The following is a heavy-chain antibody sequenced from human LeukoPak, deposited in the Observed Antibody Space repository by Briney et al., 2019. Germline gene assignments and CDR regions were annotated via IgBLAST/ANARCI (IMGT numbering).Heavy chain of an antibody. CDR3: ARMLVYDAGGEAFDC. CDR1: GFTFSSYE. J-gene: IGHJ4*02. D-gene: IGHD2-8*01. CDR2: IKVDGSEK. V-gene: IGHV3-7*01. Sequence: GGSLRLSCAASGFTFSSYEMNWVRKAPGRGLEGVANIKVDGSEKYYVDSVKGRFTISRDNAKNSLYLQMNSLRVEDTAVYFCARMLVYDAGGEAFDCWGQGTQVTVSS.